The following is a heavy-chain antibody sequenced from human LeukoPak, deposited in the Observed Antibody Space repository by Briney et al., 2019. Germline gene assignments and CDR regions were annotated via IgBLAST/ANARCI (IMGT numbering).Heavy chain of an antibody. J-gene: IGHJ4*02. CDR1: GGSVSSYY. V-gene: IGHV4-59*08. CDR3: ARGWGYFDS. D-gene: IGHD7-27*01. CDR2: IYYRGST. Sequence: PSETLSLTCTVSGGSVSSYYLSCIRQPPGEGLEWIGYIYYRGSTNYSPSLKSRVTISVDTSKNQFSLKLSSVTAADTAVYYCARGWGYFDSWGQGTLVTVSS.